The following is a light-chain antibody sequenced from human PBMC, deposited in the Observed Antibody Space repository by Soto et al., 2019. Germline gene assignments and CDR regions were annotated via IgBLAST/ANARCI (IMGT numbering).Light chain of an antibody. J-gene: IGLJ1*01. V-gene: IGLV3-9*01. CDR1: NIGSKI. Sequence: SYELTQPLSVSVALGQTARITCGGNNIGSKIVHWYQQKPGQAPVLVIYRDSNRPSGIPERFSGSNSGTTATLTISGAQAGDEADFYCQVWDSSTGGVFGTGTKLTVL. CDR2: RDS. CDR3: QVWDSSTGGV.